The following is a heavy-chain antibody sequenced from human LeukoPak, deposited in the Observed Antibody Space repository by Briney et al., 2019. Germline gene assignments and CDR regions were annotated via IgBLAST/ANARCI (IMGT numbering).Heavy chain of an antibody. CDR3: ARGMSATSGYLELEY. Sequence: GGSLRLSCAASGFTFSSYAMSWVRQSPGKGPEWVSAISGSGGNTYSADSVKGRCTISRDNSKKTLFLHMNSLRAEDTAVYYCARGMSATSGYLELEYWGQGTLVTVST. J-gene: IGHJ4*02. D-gene: IGHD3-22*01. V-gene: IGHV3-23*01. CDR1: GFTFSSYA. CDR2: ISGSGGNT.